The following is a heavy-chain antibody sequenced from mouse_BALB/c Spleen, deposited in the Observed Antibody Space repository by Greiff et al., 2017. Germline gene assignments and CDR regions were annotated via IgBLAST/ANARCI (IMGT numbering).Heavy chain of an antibody. CDR3: NAWGYGNYAMDY. J-gene: IGHJ4*01. Sequence: VQLQQSGAELVRSGASVKLSCTASGFNIKDYYMHWVKQRPEQGLEWIGWIDPENGDTEYAPKFQGKSTMTADTSSNTAYLQLSSLTSEDTAVYYCNAWGYGNYAMDYWGQGTSVTVSS. V-gene: IGHV14-4*02. CDR2: IDPENGDT. CDR1: GFNIKDYY. D-gene: IGHD2-1*01.